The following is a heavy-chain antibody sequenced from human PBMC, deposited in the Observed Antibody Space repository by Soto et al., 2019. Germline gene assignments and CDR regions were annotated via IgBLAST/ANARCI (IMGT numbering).Heavy chain of an antibody. CDR3: ARKSLSNFNWFDP. D-gene: IGHD4-4*01. CDR2: INADYGNT. J-gene: IGHJ5*02. CDR1: GYTFTNYG. V-gene: IGHV1-18*04. Sequence: QLQLVQSGTELKKPGASVKVSCKASGYTFTNYGITWVRQAPGQGLEWMGWINADYGNTNYEQKFKGRVTTTTDTSTNTAYMELRSLRSDDTAVYYCARKSLSNFNWFDPWGQGTLVTVSS.